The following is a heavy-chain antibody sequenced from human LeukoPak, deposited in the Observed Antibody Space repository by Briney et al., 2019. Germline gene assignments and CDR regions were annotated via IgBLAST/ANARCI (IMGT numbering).Heavy chain of an antibody. CDR1: GFTFGKYW. D-gene: IGHD3-22*01. V-gene: IGHV3-30-3*01. CDR2: ISYDGSNK. Sequence: GGSLRLSYVASGFTFGKYWMSWVRQAPGKGLEWVAVISYDGSNKYYADSVKGRFTISRDNSKNTLYLQMNSLRAEDTAVYYCARWKNYYDSSGYLLYYGMDVWGQGTTVTVSS. CDR3: ARWKNYYDSSGYLLYYGMDV. J-gene: IGHJ6*02.